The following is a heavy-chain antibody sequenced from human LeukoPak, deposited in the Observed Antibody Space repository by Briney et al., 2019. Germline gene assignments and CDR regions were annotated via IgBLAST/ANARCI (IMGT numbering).Heavy chain of an antibody. CDR3: AKPDYYGSGTYYYYYMDV. Sequence: GGSLRLSCAASGFTFSSYAMHWVRQAPGKGLEWVAVISYDGSNKYYADSVKGRFTISRDNSKNTLYLQMNSLRAEDTAVYYCAKPDYYGSGTYYYYYMDVWGKGTTVTISS. V-gene: IGHV3-30*04. J-gene: IGHJ6*03. CDR1: GFTFSSYA. CDR2: ISYDGSNK. D-gene: IGHD3-10*01.